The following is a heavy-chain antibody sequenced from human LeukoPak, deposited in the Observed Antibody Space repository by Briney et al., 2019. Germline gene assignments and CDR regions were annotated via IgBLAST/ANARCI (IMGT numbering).Heavy chain of an antibody. Sequence: SETLSLTCAVYGGSFSGYYWSWIRQPPGKGLEWIGEINHRGSTNYNPPLKSRVTISVDTSKNQFSLKLSSVTAADTAVYYCARRAELRYCSGGSCYVGAFDIWGQGTMVTVSS. CDR2: INHRGST. CDR3: ARRAELRYCSGGSCYVGAFDI. J-gene: IGHJ3*02. CDR1: GGSFSGYY. D-gene: IGHD2-15*01. V-gene: IGHV4-34*01.